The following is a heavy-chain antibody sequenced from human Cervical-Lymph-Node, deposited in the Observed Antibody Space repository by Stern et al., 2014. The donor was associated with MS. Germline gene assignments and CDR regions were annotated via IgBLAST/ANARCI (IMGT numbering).Heavy chain of an antibody. D-gene: IGHD4-17*01. V-gene: IGHV1-18*04. CDR3: ARERVSRIEYNDYGLDY. J-gene: IGHJ4*02. CDR2: ISAYNGNT. CDR1: GYTFTSYG. Sequence: QVQLGQSGAEVKKPGASVKVSCKASGYTFTSYGISWVRQAPGQGLEWMGWISAYNGNTNYAQKLQGRVTMTTDTSTSTAYMELRSLRSDDTAVYYCARERVSRIEYNDYGLDYWGQGTLVTVSS.